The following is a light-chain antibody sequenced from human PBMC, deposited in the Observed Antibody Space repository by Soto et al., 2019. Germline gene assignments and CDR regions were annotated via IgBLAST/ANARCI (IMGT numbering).Light chain of an antibody. Sequence: QSVLTQPPAVSAAPGQKVTISCSGSSSNIATSFVSWYQQLPGTAPKLLIYDNNRRPSWIPDRFSGSKSGTSATLDITGLQTGDEADYFCGTCDGSLSGHVVFGGGTKLTVL. CDR1: SSNIATSF. CDR3: GTCDGSLSGHVV. V-gene: IGLV1-51*01. CDR2: DNN. J-gene: IGLJ2*01.